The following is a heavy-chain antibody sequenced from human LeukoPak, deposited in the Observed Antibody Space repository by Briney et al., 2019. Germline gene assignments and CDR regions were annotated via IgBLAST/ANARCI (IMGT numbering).Heavy chain of an antibody. CDR3: ARTRYYYNSRSYGAPYYFDY. V-gene: IGHV4-39*01. J-gene: IGHJ4*02. CDR1: GGSISSSSYY. D-gene: IGHD3-10*01. Sequence: SQTLSLTCTVSGGSISSSSYYWGWIRQPPGKGLEWIGSIYYSGSTYYNPSLKSRVTISVDTSKNQFSLKLSSVTAADTAVYYCARTRYYYNSRSYGAPYYFDYWGQGTLVTVSS. CDR2: IYYSGST.